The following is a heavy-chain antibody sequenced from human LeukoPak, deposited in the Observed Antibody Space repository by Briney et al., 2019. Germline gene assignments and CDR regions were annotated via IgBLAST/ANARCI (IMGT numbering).Heavy chain of an antibody. V-gene: IGHV3-23*01. Sequence: PGGSLRLSCAASGFSFSSHSMTWVRQAPGKGLEWVSVISPNGGSTYYADSVKGRFTTSRDNSKNTLYLQMNSLRAEDTAVYYCAKKVIDNPFDCWGQGTLVTVSS. CDR1: GFSFSSHS. D-gene: IGHD2-21*01. J-gene: IGHJ4*02. CDR2: ISPNGGST. CDR3: AKKVIDNPFDC.